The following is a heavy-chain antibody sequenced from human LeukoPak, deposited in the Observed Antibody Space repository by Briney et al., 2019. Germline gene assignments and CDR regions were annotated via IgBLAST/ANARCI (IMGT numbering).Heavy chain of an antibody. CDR1: GFTFSSYA. Sequence: GGSLRLSCAASGFTFSSYAMHWVRQAPGKGLEWVAITSYDGSNKYYADSVKGRFTISRDNSKNTLYLQMNSLRAEDTAVYYCARSASTMIVVRPLDYWGQGTLVTVSS. CDR3: ARSASTMIVVRPLDY. V-gene: IGHV3-30*04. CDR2: TSYDGSNK. D-gene: IGHD3-22*01. J-gene: IGHJ4*02.